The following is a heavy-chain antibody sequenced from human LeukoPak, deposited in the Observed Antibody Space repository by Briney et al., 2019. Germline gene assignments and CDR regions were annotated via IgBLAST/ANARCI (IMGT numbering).Heavy chain of an antibody. CDR2: ISSNGGST. CDR3: ARVTRYDAFDI. J-gene: IGHJ3*02. CDR1: GFTFSSYA. V-gene: IGHV3-64*01. Sequence: GGSLRLSCAASGFTFSSYAMRWVRQAPGKGLEYVSAISSNGGSTYYANSVKGRFTISRDNSKNTLYLQMGSLRAEDMAVYYCARVTRYDAFDIWGQGTMVTVSS.